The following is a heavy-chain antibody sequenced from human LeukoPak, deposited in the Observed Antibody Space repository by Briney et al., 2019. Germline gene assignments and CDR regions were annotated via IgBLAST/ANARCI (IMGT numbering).Heavy chain of an antibody. Sequence: GASVKVSCKASGGTFSSYAISWVRQAPGQGLEWMGWISAYNGNTNYAQKLQGRVTMTTDTSTSTAYMELRSLRSDDTAVYYCAREDTVTTGYNWFDPWGQGTLVTVSS. CDR3: AREDTVTTGYNWFDP. D-gene: IGHD4-17*01. CDR2: ISAYNGNT. V-gene: IGHV1-18*01. J-gene: IGHJ5*02. CDR1: GGTFSSYA.